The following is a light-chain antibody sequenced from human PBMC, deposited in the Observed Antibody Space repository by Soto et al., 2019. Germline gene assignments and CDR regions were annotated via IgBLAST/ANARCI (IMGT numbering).Light chain of an antibody. J-gene: IGLJ1*01. V-gene: IGLV2-14*01. CDR2: EVV. CDR3: SSYAAGSIYV. CDR1: SSDVGYYNY. Sequence: QSVLTQPASVSGSPGQSITISCTGTSSDVGYYNYVSWFQQHPGKAPKLMIYEVVNRPSGVSIRFSGSKSGDTASLTITGLQAEDEADYYCSSYAAGSIYVFGTGTK.